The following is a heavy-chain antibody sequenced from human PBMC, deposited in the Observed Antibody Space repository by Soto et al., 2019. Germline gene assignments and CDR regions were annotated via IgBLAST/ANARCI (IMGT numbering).Heavy chain of an antibody. D-gene: IGHD6-19*01. CDR1: GYSSTGYQ. J-gene: IGHJ4*02. CDR3: ALPISVTDTFDY. CDR2: ISPNSGDT. Sequence: QVQLVQSGAEVKKPGASVKVSCRASGYSSTGYQMYWVRQAPGQGLEWMGWISPNSGDTNYAQKFQGRVTVTSDTSIRTVYMELSRLRSDDTAVYYCALPISVTDTFDYWGQGTLVTVSS. V-gene: IGHV1-2*02.